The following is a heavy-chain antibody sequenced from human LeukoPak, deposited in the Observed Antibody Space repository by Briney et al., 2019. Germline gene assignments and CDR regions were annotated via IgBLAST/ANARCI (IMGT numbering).Heavy chain of an antibody. J-gene: IGHJ5*02. D-gene: IGHD5-18*01. Sequence: PGRSLRLSCAASGFTFSSYAMHWVRQAPGKGLEWVAVISYDGSNKYYADSVKGRFTISRDNSKNTLYLQMNSLRAEDTAVYYCARGDKVDTPPSPNWFDPWGQGTLVTVSS. CDR3: ARGDKVDTPPSPNWFDP. CDR1: GFTFSSYA. CDR2: ISYDGSNK. V-gene: IGHV3-30-3*01.